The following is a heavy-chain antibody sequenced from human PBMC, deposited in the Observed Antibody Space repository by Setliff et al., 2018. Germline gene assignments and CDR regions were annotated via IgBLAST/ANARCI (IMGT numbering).Heavy chain of an antibody. J-gene: IGHJ6*03. V-gene: IGHV7-4-1*02. CDR2: INTNTGNP. CDR3: ARASRFGTTVYRGYYYMDV. CDR1: GYTFIDYG. Sequence: ASVKVSCKASGYTFIDYGMSWVRQAPGQSLEWMGWINTNTGNPSYAQGFTGRFVFSLDTSVSTAYLQISSLKAEDTAVYYCARASRFGTTVYRGYYYMDVWGQGTTVTVSS. D-gene: IGHD4-4*01.